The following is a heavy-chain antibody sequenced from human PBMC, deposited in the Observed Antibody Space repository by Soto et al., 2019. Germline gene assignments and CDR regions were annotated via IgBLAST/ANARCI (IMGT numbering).Heavy chain of an antibody. Sequence: SETLSLTCTVSGGSISSSSYYWGWIRQPPGKGLEWIGSIYYSGSTYYNPSLKSRVTISVDTSKNKFSLKLSSVTAADTAVYYCARPILGYCSGGSCYRNYYYMDVWGKGTTVTVSS. J-gene: IGHJ6*03. CDR1: GGSISSSSYY. D-gene: IGHD2-15*01. CDR2: IYYSGST. V-gene: IGHV4-39*01. CDR3: ARPILGYCSGGSCYRNYYYMDV.